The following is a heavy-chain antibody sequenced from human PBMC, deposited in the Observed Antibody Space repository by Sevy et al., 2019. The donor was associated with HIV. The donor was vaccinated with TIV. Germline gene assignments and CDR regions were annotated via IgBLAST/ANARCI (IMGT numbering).Heavy chain of an antibody. J-gene: IGHJ4*02. V-gene: IGHV3-49*03. D-gene: IGHD3-22*01. Sequence: GGSLRLSCTGSGFTFGDYAMSWFRQAPGMGLEWVGFIRSKDYGGATEYAASVKGRFTISRDDSKSSDDLQMNSLKTEDTAVYYCTRCYYYDSSGYSDYWGQGTLVTVSS. CDR3: TRCYYYDSSGYSDY. CDR2: IRSKDYGGAT. CDR1: GFTFGDYA.